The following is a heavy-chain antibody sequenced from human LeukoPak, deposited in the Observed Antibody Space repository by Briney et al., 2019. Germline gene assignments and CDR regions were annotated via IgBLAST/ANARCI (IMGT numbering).Heavy chain of an antibody. V-gene: IGHV3-30-3*01. D-gene: IGHD3-22*01. CDR3: AREYYYDSSGYYGPYYYYGMDV. Sequence: GGSLRLSCSASGFTFSSYVMHWVRQAPGKGLGWVAVISYDGSNKYYADSVKGRFTISRDNSKNTLYLQMNSLRAEDTAVYYCAREYYYDSSGYYGPYYYYGMDVWGQGTTVTVSS. CDR1: GFTFSSYV. CDR2: ISYDGSNK. J-gene: IGHJ6*02.